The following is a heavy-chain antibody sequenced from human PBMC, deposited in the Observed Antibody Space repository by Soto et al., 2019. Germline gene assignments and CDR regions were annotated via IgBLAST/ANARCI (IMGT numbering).Heavy chain of an antibody. J-gene: IGHJ6*02. CDR2: ISYDGSNK. CDR3: ARDPRGYCSSTSCYTGYYYYGMDV. D-gene: IGHD2-2*02. Sequence: PGGSLRLSCAASGFTFSSYAMHWVRQAPGKGLEWVAVISYDGSNKYYADSVKGRFTISRDNSKNTLYLQMNSLRAEDTAVYYCARDPRGYCSSTSCYTGYYYYGMDVWGQGTTVTVSS. CDR1: GFTFSSYA. V-gene: IGHV3-30-3*01.